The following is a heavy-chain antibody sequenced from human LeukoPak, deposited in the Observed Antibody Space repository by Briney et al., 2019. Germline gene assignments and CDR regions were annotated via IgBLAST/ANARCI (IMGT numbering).Heavy chain of an antibody. J-gene: IGHJ6*03. Sequence: PGGPLRLSCAASGFTFSSYSMNWVRQAPGKGLEWVSSISSSSSYIYYADSVKGRFTISRDNAKNSLYLQMNSLRAEDTAVYYCARTGALNWNYYYYYYMDVWGKGTTVTVSS. CDR3: ARTGALNWNYYYYYYMDV. CDR1: GFTFSSYS. CDR2: ISSSSSYI. D-gene: IGHD1-1*01. V-gene: IGHV3-21*01.